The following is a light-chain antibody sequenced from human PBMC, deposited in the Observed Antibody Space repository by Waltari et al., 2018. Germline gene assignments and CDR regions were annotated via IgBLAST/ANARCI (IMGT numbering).Light chain of an antibody. CDR1: ADQMGDHDS. J-gene: IGLJ2*01. V-gene: IGLV2-14*01. Sequence: SALTQPASTSESLGQSISISCTGPADQMGDHDSVPWYPPFPGKAPRLLIYEVTHRPSGVSDRFSASKSGNTASLTISGLQTEDGASYYCSSSRSDQSLVFGGGTKLTVL. CDR3: SSSRSDQSLV. CDR2: EVT.